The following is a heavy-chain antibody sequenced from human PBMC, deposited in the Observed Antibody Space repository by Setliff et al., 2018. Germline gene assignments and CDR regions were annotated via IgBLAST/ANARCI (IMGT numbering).Heavy chain of an antibody. V-gene: IGHV3-21*01. CDR3: RLWFGELSRDY. CDR2: ISSTSSYI. J-gene: IGHJ4*02. D-gene: IGHD3-10*01. Sequence: GGSLRLSCAASGFLFSRYNMHWVRQAPGKGLEWVSSISSTSSYIYYSESLKGRFTISRDNAKNSLYLQVNSLRAEDTAVYYCRLWFGELSRDYWGPGTLVTVSS. CDR1: GFLFSRYN.